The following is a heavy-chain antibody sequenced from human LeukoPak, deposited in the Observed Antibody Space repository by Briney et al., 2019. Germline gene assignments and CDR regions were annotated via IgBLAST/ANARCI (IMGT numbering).Heavy chain of an antibody. V-gene: IGHV3-30*03. J-gene: IGHJ3*02. Sequence: GGSLRLSCAASGFTFSNAYMNWVRQAPGKGLEWVAVISHDGNNKYHADSVNGRFTISRDNSKSTLYLQMNSLRAEDTAVYYCARDTSDAFDIWGQGTMVTVSS. CDR3: ARDTSDAFDI. CDR2: ISHDGNNK. D-gene: IGHD3-16*01. CDR1: GFTFSNAY.